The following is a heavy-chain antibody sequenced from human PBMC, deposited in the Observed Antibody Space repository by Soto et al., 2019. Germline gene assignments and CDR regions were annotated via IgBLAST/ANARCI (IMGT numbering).Heavy chain of an antibody. CDR1: GYTFTSYG. V-gene: IGHV1-18*01. CDR3: ARVVVGGPLLDLMDV. CDR2: ISAYNGNT. J-gene: IGHJ6*02. Sequence: QVQLVQSGAEVKKPGASVKVTCKASGYTFTSYGSSWVRQAPGQGLEWMGWISAYNGNTNYAQKLQGRVTMTTDTSSSTAYMELRSLRSDDTAVYYCARVVVGGPLLDLMDVWGQGTTVTVSS. D-gene: IGHD2-21*01.